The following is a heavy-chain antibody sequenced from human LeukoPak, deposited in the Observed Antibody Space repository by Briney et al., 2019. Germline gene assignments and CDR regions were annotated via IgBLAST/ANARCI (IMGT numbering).Heavy chain of an antibody. CDR3: VRRSSGGWFDP. CDR1: GGSIRSSSYY. J-gene: IGHJ5*02. Sequence: PSETLSLTCTVSGGSIRSSSYYWGWIRQPPGKGLEWIGSIYYRGSTYYNPSLKSRVTISVDTSKNQFSLKLSSVTASDTAVYYCVRRSSGGWFDPWGQGTLVTVSS. V-gene: IGHV4-39*01. D-gene: IGHD1-26*01. CDR2: IYYRGST.